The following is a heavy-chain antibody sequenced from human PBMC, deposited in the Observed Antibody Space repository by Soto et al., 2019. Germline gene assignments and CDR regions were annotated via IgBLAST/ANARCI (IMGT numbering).Heavy chain of an antibody. Sequence: GESLKLSCKGSGYSLATYWIAWVRQMPGKGLEWMGIIYPGDSDTRYSPSFQGQVTISADKPISTAYLQWSSLKASDTAMYYCARVRQWPYYFDYWGQGTLVTVSS. CDR3: ARVRQWPYYFDY. CDR2: IYPGDSDT. CDR1: GYSLATYW. V-gene: IGHV5-51*04. J-gene: IGHJ4*02. D-gene: IGHD6-19*01.